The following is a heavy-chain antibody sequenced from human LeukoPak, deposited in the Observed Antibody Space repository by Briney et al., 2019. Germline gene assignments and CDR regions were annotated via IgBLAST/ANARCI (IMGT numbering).Heavy chain of an antibody. Sequence: SETLSLSCADPVVSLSTYNTIWMRQPPAKGLEWTGFFSYSGSTKYNPSLKSRVTMSVDTSKNQFSLKLSSGTAADTAVYYCARMYSGTSYYFDCWVQGTLVTVSS. CDR3: ARMYSGTSYYFDC. J-gene: IGHJ4*02. CDR2: FSYSGST. V-gene: IGHV4-59*01. D-gene: IGHD1-26*01. CDR1: VVSLSTYN.